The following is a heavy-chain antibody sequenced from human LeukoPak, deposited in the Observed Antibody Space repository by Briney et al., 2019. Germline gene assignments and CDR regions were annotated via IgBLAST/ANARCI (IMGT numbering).Heavy chain of an antibody. V-gene: IGHV4-34*01. CDR3: ARLSSHRAAGRY. D-gene: IGHD6-13*01. CDR1: GGSFSGYY. J-gene: IGHJ4*02. Sequence: SETLSLTCAVYGGSFSGYYWSWIRQPPGKGLEWIGEINHSGSTNYNPSLKSRVTISVDTSKNQFSLKLSSVTAADTAVYYCARLSSHRAAGRYWGQGTLVTVSS. CDR2: INHSGST.